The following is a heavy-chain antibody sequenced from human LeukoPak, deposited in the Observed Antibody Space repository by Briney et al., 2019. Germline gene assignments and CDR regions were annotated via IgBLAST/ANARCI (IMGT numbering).Heavy chain of an antibody. CDR3: ARPPRYFDWLLPFDY. V-gene: IGHV3-23*01. J-gene: IGHJ4*02. CDR2: IGEGGDT. CDR1: GFSFSLKA. Sequence: GGSLRLSCAASGFSFSLKAMSWVRQAPGKGVEWVSAIGEGGDTYYADSVKGRFTISRDNSKNTLYLQMSSLRAEDTAVYYCARPPRYFDWLLPFDYWGQGTLVTVSS. D-gene: IGHD3-9*01.